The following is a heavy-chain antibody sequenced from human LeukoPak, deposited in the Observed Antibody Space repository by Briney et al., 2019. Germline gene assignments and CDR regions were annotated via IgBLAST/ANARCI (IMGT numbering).Heavy chain of an antibody. CDR2: IVVGSGNT. D-gene: IGHD3-22*01. V-gene: IGHV1-58*02. CDR3: AAADYYDSSGYYPYAFHI. CDR1: GFTFTRSA. J-gene: IGHJ3*02. Sequence: SVKVSCKASGFTFTRSAMQWVRQARGQRLEWIGWIVVGSGNTNYAQTFRERVTITRDMSTSTAYMELSSLRSEDTAVYYCAAADYYDSSGYYPYAFHIWGQGTMVTVSS.